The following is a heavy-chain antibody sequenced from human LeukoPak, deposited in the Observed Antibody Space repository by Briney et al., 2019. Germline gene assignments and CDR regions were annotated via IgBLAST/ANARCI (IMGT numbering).Heavy chain of an antibody. CDR2: VSYDGKNT. CDR1: GFIFTNFA. J-gene: IGHJ6*02. D-gene: IGHD2-15*01. Sequence: GRSLRLSCVASGFIFTNFALHWVRQAPGKGLEWVAVVSYDGKNTYQADSVKGRFTISRDDSKNTVHLQMGRLRPEDTAVYYCARVNIALGGRADGMDVWGQGTTVTVSS. CDR3: ARVNIALGGRADGMDV. V-gene: IGHV3-30*04.